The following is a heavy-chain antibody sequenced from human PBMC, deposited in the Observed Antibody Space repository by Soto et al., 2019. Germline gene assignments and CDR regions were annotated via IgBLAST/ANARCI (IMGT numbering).Heavy chain of an antibody. CDR1: GFTFSNAW. CDR3: TTAAYYYGSGGSY. CDR2: IKSKTDGGTT. Sequence: PGGSLRLSCAASGFTFSNAWMTWVRQAPGKGLEWVGRIKSKTDGGTTDYAAPVKGRFTISRDDSENTLYLQMNTLKTEDTAVYYCTTAAYYYGSGGSYWGQGTLVTVSS. D-gene: IGHD3-10*01. J-gene: IGHJ4*02. V-gene: IGHV3-15*01.